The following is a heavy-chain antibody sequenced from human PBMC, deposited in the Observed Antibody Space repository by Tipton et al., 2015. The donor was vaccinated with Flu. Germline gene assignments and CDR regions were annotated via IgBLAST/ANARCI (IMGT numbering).Heavy chain of an antibody. V-gene: IGHV4-38-2*02. CDR3: ARERLGGYNSAGYPES. D-gene: IGHD2-15*01. CDR1: GDSIGSGYF. CDR2: IHRYGTT. Sequence: TLSLTCSVSGDSIGSGYFWGWIRQPPGKGLEWIATIHRYGTTYYNPSLKSQVTISLDTSKNQFSLRLNSVTAADTAVYFCARERLGGYNSAGYPESWGQGTLVTVSP. J-gene: IGHJ5*02.